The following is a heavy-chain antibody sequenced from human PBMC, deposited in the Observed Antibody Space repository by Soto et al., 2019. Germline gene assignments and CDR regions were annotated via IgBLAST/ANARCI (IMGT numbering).Heavy chain of an antibody. V-gene: IGHV4-39*01. J-gene: IGHJ6*03. D-gene: IGHD2-2*01. CDR2: IYYSGST. CDR1: GGSISSSYY. CDR3: ARQDQIVVVPAAMDV. Sequence: SETLSLTCTVSGGSISSSYYWGWIRQPPGKGLEWIGSIYYSGSTYYNPSLKSRVTISVDTSKNQFSLKLSSVTAADTAVYYCARQDQIVVVPAAMDVWGKGTTVTVSS.